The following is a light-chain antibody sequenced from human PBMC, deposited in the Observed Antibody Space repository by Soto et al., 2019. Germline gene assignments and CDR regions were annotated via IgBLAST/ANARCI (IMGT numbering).Light chain of an antibody. CDR3: ATWDDSLNGYV. Sequence: QLVLTQPPSASGTPGQRVTISCSGSSSNIGSNTVTWYQQLPGTAPILLIYSNNLRPSGVPDRFSGSRSGTSASLAISGLQSEDEADYYCATWDDSLNGYVFGSGTKVTVL. CDR1: SSNIGSNT. J-gene: IGLJ1*01. V-gene: IGLV1-44*01. CDR2: SNN.